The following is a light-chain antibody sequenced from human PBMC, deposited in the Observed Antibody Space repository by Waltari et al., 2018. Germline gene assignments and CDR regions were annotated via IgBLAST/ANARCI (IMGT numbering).Light chain of an antibody. CDR3: FSYADGRSLV. J-gene: IGLJ2*01. V-gene: IGLV2-23*01. Sequence: QSALTQPAPVSGSPGQSISISSTGRSTDLGSSTLVSWYQHHPDKAPTLLIYEGTERPSGISHRFSGSKSGNTASLTISTLQAEDEADYYCFSYADGRSLVFGGGTKVTVL. CDR2: EGT. CDR1: STDLGSSTL.